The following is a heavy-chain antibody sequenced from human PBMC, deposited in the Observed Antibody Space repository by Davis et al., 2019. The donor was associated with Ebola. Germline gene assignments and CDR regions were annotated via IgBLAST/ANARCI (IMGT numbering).Heavy chain of an antibody. CDR3: ARAQFPTTSDH. CDR2: ISPHNGNT. J-gene: IGHJ4*02. Sequence: ASVKVSCKASGYTFTSYGISWVRQAPGQGLEWMGWISPHNGNTNYAQNVQGRVTMTTDTSTSTAYMEVGSLSSDDTAVYYCARAQFPTTSDHWGQGTLVTVSS. V-gene: IGHV1-18*04. D-gene: IGHD1-1*01. CDR1: GYTFTSYG.